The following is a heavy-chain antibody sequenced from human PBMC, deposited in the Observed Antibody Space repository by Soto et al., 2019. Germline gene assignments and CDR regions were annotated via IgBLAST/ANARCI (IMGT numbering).Heavy chain of an antibody. D-gene: IGHD3-22*01. V-gene: IGHV4-30-4*01. J-gene: IGHJ4*01. CDR3: ARAFDDSSHYYGGLGY. CDR2: IFYSGIT. Sequence: SETLSLTCTVSGGSISSGHYYGSWIRQPPGKGLEWIGYIFYSGITYYNPSLKSLVTISIDTSKNQFSQRLSSVTAADRAVYYCARAFDDSSHYYGGLGYWGHGTLVTFSS. CDR1: GGSISSGHYY.